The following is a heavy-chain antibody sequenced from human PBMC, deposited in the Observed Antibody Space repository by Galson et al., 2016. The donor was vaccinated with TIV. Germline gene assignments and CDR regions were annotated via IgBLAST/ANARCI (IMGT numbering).Heavy chain of an antibody. CDR2: VHYSGST. Sequence: SETLPLTCTVSGVSLSSDYYFWNWIRQSPGKGLEWIGNVHYSGSTNYIASLKSRVSISIDISKRQFSLRLSSVTAADTAVYFCARDMSYYDSNGYPSYYFDYWGQGALVTVSS. J-gene: IGHJ4*02. CDR3: ARDMSYYDSNGYPSYYFDY. V-gene: IGHV4-61*01. D-gene: IGHD3-22*01. CDR1: GVSLSSDYYF.